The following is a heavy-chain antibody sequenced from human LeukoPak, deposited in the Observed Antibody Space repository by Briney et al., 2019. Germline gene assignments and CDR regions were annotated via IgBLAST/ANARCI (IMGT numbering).Heavy chain of an antibody. V-gene: IGHV4-61*02. CDR3: ARDPIAAAGTRFDP. D-gene: IGHD6-13*01. J-gene: IGHJ5*02. CDR2: IYTSGST. Sequence: PSETLSVTCTVSGGSISSGSYYWSWIRQPAGKGLEWIGRIYTSGSTNYNPSLKSRVTISVYTSKNQISLKLSSVTAADTAVYYCARDPIAAAGTRFDPWGQGTLVTVSS. CDR1: GGSISSGSYY.